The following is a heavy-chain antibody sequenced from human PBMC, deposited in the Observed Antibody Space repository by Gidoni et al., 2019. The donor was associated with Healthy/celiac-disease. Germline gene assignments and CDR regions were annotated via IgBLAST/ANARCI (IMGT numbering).Heavy chain of an antibody. V-gene: IGHV3-9*01. CDR3: AKDISVVHYDAFDI. D-gene: IGHD2-15*01. J-gene: IGHJ3*02. CDR2: ISWNSGSI. CDR1: GFTFDDYA. Sequence: EVQLVESGGGLVQPGRSLSLSCSASGFTFDDYAMHWFRQAPGKGLEWVSGISWNSGSIGYADSVKGRFTISRDNAKNSLYLQMNSLRAEDTALYYCAKDISVVHYDAFDIWGQGTMVTVSS.